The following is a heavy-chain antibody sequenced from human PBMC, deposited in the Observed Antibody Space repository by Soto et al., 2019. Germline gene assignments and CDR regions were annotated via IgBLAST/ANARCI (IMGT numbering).Heavy chain of an antibody. CDR2: ISYDGSNK. J-gene: IGHJ4*02. CDR1: GFPFTTYG. V-gene: IGHV3-30*03. Sequence: QVQLVESGGGVVQPGRSLRLSCAASGFPFTTYGMHWVREGPGKGLEWVAVISYDGSNKYYADSVKGRFTISRDNSKNTLYLQMNSLRPEGTALFYCVGGQYYFDYRGQGTLVTVSS. D-gene: IGHD3-10*01. CDR3: VGGQYYFDY.